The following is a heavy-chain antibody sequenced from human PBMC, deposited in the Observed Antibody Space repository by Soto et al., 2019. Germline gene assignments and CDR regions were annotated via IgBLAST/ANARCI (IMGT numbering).Heavy chain of an antibody. CDR3: ARDLGIFGVVNKYYYYYGMDV. V-gene: IGHV1-2*04. CDR1: GYTFTGYY. Sequence: ASVKVSCKASGYTFTGYYMHWVRQAPGQGLEWMGWINPNSGGTNYAQKFQGWVTMTRDTSISTAYMELSRLRSDDTAVYYCARDLGIFGVVNKYYYYYGMDVWGQGTTVTVSS. J-gene: IGHJ6*02. CDR2: INPNSGGT. D-gene: IGHD3-3*01.